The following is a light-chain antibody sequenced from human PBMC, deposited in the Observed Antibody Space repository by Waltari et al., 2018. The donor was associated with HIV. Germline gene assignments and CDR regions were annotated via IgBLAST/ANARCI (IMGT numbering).Light chain of an antibody. CDR1: NSNIGATSA. V-gene: IGLV1-40*01. CDR2: GDS. CDR3: QSYDIRLSGLWV. J-gene: IGLJ3*02. Sequence: SVLTPPTSVSGAPGQGVTITCTGNNSNIGATSAVHWYRQSPGTAPKLVIYGDSLRPSGVPDRFSGSRSGASVSLDITGLRAEDEGDYYCQSYDIRLSGLWVFGGGTKLTVL.